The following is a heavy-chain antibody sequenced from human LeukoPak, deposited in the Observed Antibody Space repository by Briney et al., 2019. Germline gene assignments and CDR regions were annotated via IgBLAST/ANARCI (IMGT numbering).Heavy chain of an antibody. CDR2: ISLTGLT. CDR1: FTGYY. V-gene: IGHV4-34*01. J-gene: IGHJ4*02. CDR3: SRENGAFSPFGY. Sequence: FTGYYMHWVRQPPGQGLEWIGEISLTGLTHYNPSLESRVTVSLDKSKNQLSLNLTSVTAADTAVYYCSRENGAFSPFGYWGQGILVTVLS. D-gene: IGHD2-8*01.